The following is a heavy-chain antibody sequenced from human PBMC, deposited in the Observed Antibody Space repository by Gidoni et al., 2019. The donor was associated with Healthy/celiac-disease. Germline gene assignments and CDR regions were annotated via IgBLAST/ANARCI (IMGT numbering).Heavy chain of an antibody. CDR3: AREVGEDIVVVPAAIYYFDY. J-gene: IGHJ4*02. D-gene: IGHD2-2*02. V-gene: IGHV3-21*01. Sequence: EVQLVESGGGLVKPGGSLRLSCAASGFPFSSYSMNWVRQAPGKGLEWVSSISSSSSYIYYADSVKGRFTISRDNAKNSLYLQMNSLRAEDTAVYYCAREVGEDIVVVPAAIYYFDYWGQGTLVTVSS. CDR1: GFPFSSYS. CDR2: ISSSSSYI.